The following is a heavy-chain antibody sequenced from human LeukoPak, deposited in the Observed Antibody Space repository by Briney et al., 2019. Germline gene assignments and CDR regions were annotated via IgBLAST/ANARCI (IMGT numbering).Heavy chain of an antibody. J-gene: IGHJ5*02. Sequence: SETLSLTCAVYGGSFSGYYWSWIRQPPGKGLEWIGEINHSGSTNYNPSLKSRVTISVDTSKNQFSLKLSSVTAADTAVYYCASRGGFYYGSGSYFSWGQGTLVTVSS. CDR2: INHSGST. CDR3: ASRGGFYYGSGSYFS. CDR1: GGSFSGYY. D-gene: IGHD3-10*01. V-gene: IGHV4-34*01.